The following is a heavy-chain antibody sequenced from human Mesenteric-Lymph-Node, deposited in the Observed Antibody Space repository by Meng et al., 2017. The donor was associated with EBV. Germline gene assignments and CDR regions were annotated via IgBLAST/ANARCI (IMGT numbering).Heavy chain of an antibody. CDR2: INHSGST. D-gene: IGHD6-13*01. Sequence: VHLRQWGAVLLKPSEPLSLTCAVYGGSFSGYYWSWLRQPPGKGLEWIGEINHSGSTNYNPSLKSRVTISVDTSKNQFSLKLSSVTAADTAVYYCARKEQQLVHYFDYWGQGTLVTVSS. V-gene: IGHV4-34*01. J-gene: IGHJ4*02. CDR1: GGSFSGYY. CDR3: ARKEQQLVHYFDY.